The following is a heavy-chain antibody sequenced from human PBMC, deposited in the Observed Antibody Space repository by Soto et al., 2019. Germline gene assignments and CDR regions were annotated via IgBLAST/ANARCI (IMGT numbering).Heavy chain of an antibody. Sequence: ASVKVSCKASGYTFTTYYIHWLRQVPGQGLEWMGFIAPSVGNTKNAQHFQGRVTMTRDTPTSTVFMELNSLTSEDTAVYYCARIHGFCRGANSPLAFWGQGTLVTVSS. D-gene: IGHD2-15*01. CDR1: GYTFTTYY. V-gene: IGHV1-46*01. CDR3: ARIHGFCRGANSPLAF. CDR2: IAPSVGNT. J-gene: IGHJ4*02.